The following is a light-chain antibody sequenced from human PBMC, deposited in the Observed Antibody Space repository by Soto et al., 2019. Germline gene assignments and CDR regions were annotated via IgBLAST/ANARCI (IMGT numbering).Light chain of an antibody. Sequence: EIVLTQSPGTLSLSPGERATLSCRASQSFNSIYLAWYQHKPGQAPRLLIYGASSRATGIPARFSGSESGTDFSLTIGRLEPEDFAIYYCQHYGSAPLTTFCGGTKVEI. V-gene: IGKV3-20*01. CDR3: QHYGSAPLTT. CDR1: QSFNSIY. J-gene: IGKJ4*01. CDR2: GAS.